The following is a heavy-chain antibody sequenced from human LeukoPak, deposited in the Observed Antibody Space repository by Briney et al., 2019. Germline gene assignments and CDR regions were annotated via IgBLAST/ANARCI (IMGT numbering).Heavy chain of an antibody. J-gene: IGHJ4*02. CDR1: GGSISSYY. V-gene: IGHV4-4*07. Sequence: PSETLSLTCTVSGGSISSYYWSWIRQPAGKGLEWIGRIYTSGSTDYNPSLKSRVTMLVDTSKNQFSLRLTSVTAADTAVYYCARGPPPDFDYWGQGTLVTVSS. CDR2: IYTSGST. CDR3: ARGPPPDFDY.